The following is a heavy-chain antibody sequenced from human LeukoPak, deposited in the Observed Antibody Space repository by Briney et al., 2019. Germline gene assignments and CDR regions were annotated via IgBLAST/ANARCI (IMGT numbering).Heavy chain of an antibody. Sequence: ASVKVSCKVSGYTLTELSMHWVRQAPGKGLEWMGGFDPEDGETIYAQKFQGGATMTEDTSTDTAYMELSSLRSEDTAVYYCATGLGIPAGYWGQGTLVTVSS. V-gene: IGHV1-24*01. CDR2: FDPEDGET. CDR3: ATGLGIPAGY. D-gene: IGHD7-27*01. J-gene: IGHJ4*02. CDR1: GYTLTELS.